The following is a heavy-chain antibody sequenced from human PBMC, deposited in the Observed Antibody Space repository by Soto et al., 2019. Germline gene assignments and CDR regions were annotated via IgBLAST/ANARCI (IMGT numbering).Heavy chain of an antibody. D-gene: IGHD4-17*01. CDR2: FNSDGSDT. CDR1: GFTFSSYW. CDR3: AREEDDYGDDAPWAY. Sequence: EVQLVESGGGSVQPGGSLRLSCAASGFTFSSYWMHWVRQAPGKGLVWVSRFNSDGSDTTYADSVKGRFTISRDNAKNTLYLQMNSLRAEDTAVYYCAREEDDYGDDAPWAYCGQGTLVTVSS. J-gene: IGHJ4*02. V-gene: IGHV3-74*01.